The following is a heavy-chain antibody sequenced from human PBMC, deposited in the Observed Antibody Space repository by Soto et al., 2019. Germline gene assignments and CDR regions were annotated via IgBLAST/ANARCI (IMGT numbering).Heavy chain of an antibody. CDR2: IWFDGSKK. Sequence: QVQLVESGGGVVQPGRSLRLSCVASGFTFSSHGMHWVRQAPGKGLEWVAVIWFDGSKKYYADSVKGRFTISRDKNTLDLQMNSLRVEDTAEYYCARDRGYGYSYGTYYYYYGMDVWGQGTTVTVSS. CDR3: ARDRGYGYSYGTYYYYYGMDV. CDR1: GFTFSSHG. D-gene: IGHD5-18*01. V-gene: IGHV3-33*01. J-gene: IGHJ6*02.